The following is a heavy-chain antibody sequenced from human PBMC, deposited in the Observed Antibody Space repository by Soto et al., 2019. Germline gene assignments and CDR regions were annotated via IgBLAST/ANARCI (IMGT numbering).Heavy chain of an antibody. CDR1: GFTFSNYV. CDR2: ISGSGVGT. D-gene: IGHD3-22*01. Sequence: EVQLLESGGGLVHPGGSLRLSCAASGFTFSNYVMSWVRQAPGKGLEWVSAISGSGVGTYYPDSVKGRFTISRDNSKNTLSLQMNSLRAEDTAVYYCAKEIFDSRGYYSDAFDIWGQGTMVTVSS. V-gene: IGHV3-23*01. CDR3: AKEIFDSRGYYSDAFDI. J-gene: IGHJ3*02.